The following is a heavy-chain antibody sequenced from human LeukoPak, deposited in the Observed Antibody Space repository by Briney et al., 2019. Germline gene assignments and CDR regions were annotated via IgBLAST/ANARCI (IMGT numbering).Heavy chain of an antibody. D-gene: IGHD5-12*01. CDR3: ARDQAATLDAFDI. J-gene: IGHJ3*02. V-gene: IGHV1-46*01. CDR1: GYTFTSYY. CDR2: INPSGGST. Sequence: ASVKVSCKASGYTFTSYYMHWVRQAPGQGLEWMGIINPSGGSTSYAQKFQGRVTMTRDMSTSTVYMELSSLRSEDTAVYYCARDQAATLDAFDIWGQGTMVTVSS.